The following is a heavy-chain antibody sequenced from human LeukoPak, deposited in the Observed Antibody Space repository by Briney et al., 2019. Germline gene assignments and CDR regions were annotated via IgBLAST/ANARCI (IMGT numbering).Heavy chain of an antibody. CDR1: GFTFSSYS. CDR3: ARAIRGYSSSWYEWFDP. V-gene: IGHV3-21*01. Sequence: GGSLRLSCAASGFTFSSYSMNWVRQAPGKGLEWVSSISSSSSSYIYYADSVKGRFTISRDNAKNSLYLQMNSLRAEDTAVYYCARAIRGYSSSWYEWFDPWGQGTLVTVSS. D-gene: IGHD6-13*01. CDR2: ISSSSSSYI. J-gene: IGHJ5*02.